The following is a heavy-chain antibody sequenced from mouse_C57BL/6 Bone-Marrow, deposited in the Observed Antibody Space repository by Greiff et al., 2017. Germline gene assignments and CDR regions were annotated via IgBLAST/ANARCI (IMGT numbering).Heavy chain of an antibody. CDR1: GFSFNTYA. J-gene: IGHJ1*03. Sequence: EVQVVESGGGLVQPKGSLKLSCAASGFSFNTYAMNWVRQAPGKGLEWVARIRSKSNNYATYYADSVKDRFTISRDDSESMLYLQMNNLKTEDTAMYYCVRGYGNYVSYWYFDVWGTGTTVTVSS. CDR3: VRGYGNYVSYWYFDV. D-gene: IGHD2-10*02. V-gene: IGHV10-1*01. CDR2: IRSKSNNYAT.